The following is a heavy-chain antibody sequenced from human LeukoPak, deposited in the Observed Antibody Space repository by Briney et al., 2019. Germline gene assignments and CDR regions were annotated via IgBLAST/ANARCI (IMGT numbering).Heavy chain of an antibody. CDR3: ARDPAGGRDGYG. J-gene: IGHJ4*02. D-gene: IGHD5-24*01. V-gene: IGHV4-30-4*01. CDR2: IYYSGST. CDR1: GGSISSGDYY. Sequence: SQTLSLTCTVSGGSISSGDYYWSWIRQPPGKGLEWIGYIYYSGSTYYNPSLKGRVTISVDTSKNQFSLKLSSVTAADTAVYYCARDPAGGRDGYGWGQGTLVTVSS.